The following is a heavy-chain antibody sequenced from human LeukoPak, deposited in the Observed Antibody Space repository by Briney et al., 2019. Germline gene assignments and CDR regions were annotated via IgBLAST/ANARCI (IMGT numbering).Heavy chain of an antibody. D-gene: IGHD1-1*01. Sequence: GGSLRLSCAASGFTFNNYTMSWVRQAPGMGLEWLSYVSGSGGATYYAASVKGRFTISRDNSKNTVYLQMGSLRAEDTAVYYCAKNRGGTYKYYMDVWGNGTTVTVSS. J-gene: IGHJ6*03. V-gene: IGHV3-23*01. CDR1: GFTFNNYT. CDR3: AKNRGGTYKYYMDV. CDR2: VSGSGGAT.